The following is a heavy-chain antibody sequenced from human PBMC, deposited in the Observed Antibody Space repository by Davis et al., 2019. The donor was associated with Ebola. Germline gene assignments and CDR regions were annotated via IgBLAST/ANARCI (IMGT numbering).Heavy chain of an antibody. V-gene: IGHV3-23*01. CDR3: AKDMARIPSLDY. Sequence: GGSLRLSCAASGFIFSTYVMSWVRQAPGKGLEWVSTYGTIGDTYYADSVKGRFTISRDNSKNTLYLQMNSLRAEDTAVYYCAKDMARIPSLDYWGQGTLVTVSS. CDR2: GTIGDT. J-gene: IGHJ4*02. D-gene: IGHD2-2*02. CDR1: GFIFSTYV.